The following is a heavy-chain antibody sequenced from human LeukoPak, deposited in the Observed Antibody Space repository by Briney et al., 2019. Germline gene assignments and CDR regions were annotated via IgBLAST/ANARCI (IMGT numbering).Heavy chain of an antibody. CDR3: ARDHTDYGMDV. V-gene: IGHV3-7*01. J-gene: IGHJ6*02. Sequence: GGSLRLSCAASGFTFSSYGMHWVRQAPGKGLEWVANIKQDGSEKYYVDSVKGRFTISRDNAKNSLYLQMNSLRAEDTAVYYCARDHTDYGMDVWGQGTTVTVSS. CDR1: GFTFSSYG. CDR2: IKQDGSEK.